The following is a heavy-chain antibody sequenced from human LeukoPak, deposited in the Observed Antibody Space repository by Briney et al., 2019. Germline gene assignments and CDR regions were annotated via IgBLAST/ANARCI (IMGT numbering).Heavy chain of an antibody. J-gene: IGHJ4*02. CDR2: ISSSGSTI. CDR1: GFTFSSYA. CDR3: ARAGGDYDHYFDY. V-gene: IGHV3-48*04. D-gene: IGHD4-17*01. Sequence: PGGSLRLSCAASGFTFSSYAMSWVRQAPGKGLEWVSYISSSGSTIYYADSVKGRFTISRDNAKNSLYLQMNSLRAEDTAVYYCARAGGDYDHYFDYWGQGTLVTVSS.